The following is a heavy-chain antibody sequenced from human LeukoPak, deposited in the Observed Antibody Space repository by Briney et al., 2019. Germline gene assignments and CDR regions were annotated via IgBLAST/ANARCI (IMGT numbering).Heavy chain of an antibody. CDR3: AKAYYDSSGYYPSFDY. CDR1: GFTFSSYA. CDR2: ISGSGGST. J-gene: IGHJ4*02. D-gene: IGHD3-22*01. V-gene: IGHV3-23*01. Sequence: GGSLRLSCAASGFTFSSYAMSWVRQAPGKGLEWVSAISGSGGSTYYADSVKGRFTTSRDNSKNTLYLQMNSLRAEDTAVYYCAKAYYDSSGYYPSFDYWGQGTLVTVSS.